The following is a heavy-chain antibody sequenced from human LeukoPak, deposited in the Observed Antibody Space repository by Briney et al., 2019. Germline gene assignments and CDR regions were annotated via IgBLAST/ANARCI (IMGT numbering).Heavy chain of an antibody. Sequence: GGSLRLSCAASGFTFSSYAMHWVRQVPGKGLEYVSAISSNGGSTYYANSVKGRFTISRDNSKNTLYLQMGSLRAEDMAVYYCARDPLPSGSWSGAFDIWGQGTMVTVSS. CDR3: ARDPLPSGSWSGAFDI. J-gene: IGHJ3*02. V-gene: IGHV3-64*01. CDR1: GFTFSSYA. D-gene: IGHD6-13*01. CDR2: ISSNGGST.